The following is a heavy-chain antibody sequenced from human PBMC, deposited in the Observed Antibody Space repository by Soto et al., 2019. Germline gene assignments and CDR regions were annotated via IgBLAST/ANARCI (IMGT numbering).Heavy chain of an antibody. CDR3: ALGKIRNYYFYYAVDV. Sequence: QVQLQESGPGLVKPSETLSLTCNVSGGSVSSGSYYWSWIRQPPGKGLEYIGYMSYSGNTTYNPSLKSRVTISVDTSKHQFSLRLTSVTAADTDVYYCALGKIRNYYFYYAVDVWGQGTTVTVSS. J-gene: IGHJ6*02. V-gene: IGHV4-61*01. D-gene: IGHD4-17*01. CDR1: GGSVSSGSYY. CDR2: MSYSGNT.